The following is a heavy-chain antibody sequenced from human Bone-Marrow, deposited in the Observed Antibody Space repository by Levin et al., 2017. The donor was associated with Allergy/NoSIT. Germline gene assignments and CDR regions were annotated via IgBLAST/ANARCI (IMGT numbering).Heavy chain of an antibody. CDR3: ARGRVGYSSGWHKKLYYFDY. CDR1: GGSFSGYY. V-gene: IGHV4-34*01. J-gene: IGHJ4*02. Sequence: SETLSLTCAVYGGSFSGYYWSWIRQPPGKGLEWIGEINHSGSTNYNPSLKSRVTISVDTSKNQFSLKLSSVTAADTAVYYCARGRVGYSSGWHKKLYYFDYWGQGTLVTVSS. CDR2: INHSGST. D-gene: IGHD6-19*01.